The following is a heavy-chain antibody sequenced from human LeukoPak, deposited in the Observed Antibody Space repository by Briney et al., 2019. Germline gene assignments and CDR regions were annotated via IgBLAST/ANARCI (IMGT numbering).Heavy chain of an antibody. Sequence: ASVKVSCKASGYTFTSYGISWVRQAPGQGLEWMGWISAYNGNTNYAQKLQGRVTMTTDTSTSTAYMELRSLRSDDTAVYYCARDLYYYDSSGYYYEYFDYWGQGTLVTVSS. CDR3: ARDLYYYDSSGYYYEYFDY. V-gene: IGHV1-18*01. CDR2: ISAYNGNT. D-gene: IGHD3-22*01. CDR1: GYTFTSYG. J-gene: IGHJ4*02.